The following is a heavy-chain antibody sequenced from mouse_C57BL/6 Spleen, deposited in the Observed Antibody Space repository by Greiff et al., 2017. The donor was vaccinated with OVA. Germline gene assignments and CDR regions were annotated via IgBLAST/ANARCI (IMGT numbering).Heavy chain of an antibody. CDR2: IWSGGST. J-gene: IGHJ3*01. CDR3: ARNGRSGTGGAWFAY. V-gene: IGHV2-2*01. Sequence: VQLQQSGPGLVQPSQSLSITCTVSGFSFTSYGAHWVRQSPGKGLEWLGVIWSGGSTDYNAAFISRLSISKYNSKSQVFFKMNSLQADDTAIYYCARNGRSGTGGAWFAYWGQGTLVTVSA. CDR1: GFSFTSYG. D-gene: IGHD3-3*01.